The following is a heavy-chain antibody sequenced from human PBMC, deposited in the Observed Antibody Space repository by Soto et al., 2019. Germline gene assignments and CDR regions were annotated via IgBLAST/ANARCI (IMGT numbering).Heavy chain of an antibody. J-gene: IGHJ4*02. V-gene: IGHV4-59*01. CDR2: INYSGST. CDR3: ARDNDGADY. CDR1: GGSISGYY. Sequence: SETLSLTCTVSGGSISGYYWNWIRQPPGKGLEWIGYINYSGSTKYNPSLKSRVTMSVDTSKNQLSLKLSSITAADTAVYYCARDNDGADYWGQGTLVTVSS. D-gene: IGHD1-1*01.